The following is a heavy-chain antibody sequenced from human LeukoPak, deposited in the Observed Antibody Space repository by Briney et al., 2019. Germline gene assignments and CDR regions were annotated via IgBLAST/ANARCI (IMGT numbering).Heavy chain of an antibody. D-gene: IGHD6-19*01. V-gene: IGHV3-64D*09. CDR1: GFPFCNYA. CDR2: ISSNGGST. J-gene: IGHJ4*02. CDR3: VRSSGWYGY. Sequence: GGSLRHSCSASGFPFCNYAMHWVRQAPGEGLEYVAAISSNGGSTYYADSVKGRFTISRDNSNNTLYLQMSNLRAEGPAVYYWVRSSGWYGYWGQGTLVTVSS.